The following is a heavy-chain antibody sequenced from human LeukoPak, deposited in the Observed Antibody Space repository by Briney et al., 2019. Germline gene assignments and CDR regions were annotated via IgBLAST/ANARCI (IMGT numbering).Heavy chain of an antibody. V-gene: IGHV4-34*01. Sequence: NTSETLSLTCTVSGGSISSYYWSWIRQPPGKGLEWIGEINHSGSTNYNPSLKSRVTISVDTSKNQFSLKLSSVTAADTAVYYCARVWRATSGYDYWGQGTLVTVSS. CDR3: ARVWRATSGYDY. CDR1: GGSISSYY. D-gene: IGHD1-26*01. CDR2: INHSGST. J-gene: IGHJ4*02.